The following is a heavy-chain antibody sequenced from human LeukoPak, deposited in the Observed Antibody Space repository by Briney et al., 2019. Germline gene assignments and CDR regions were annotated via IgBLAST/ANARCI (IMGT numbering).Heavy chain of an antibody. CDR3: ARVLSGRGSLYSYYYYMDV. CDR2: ISGSGGNT. CDR1: GFTFNNYG. Sequence: QSGGSLRLSCAASGFTFNNYGMSWVRQAPGKGLEWVSGISGSGGNTYYGDSVKGRFTFSRDNSKNTLYLQMNSLRAEDTAVYYCARVLSGRGSLYSYYYYMDVWGKGTTVTISS. V-gene: IGHV3-23*01. D-gene: IGHD3-10*01. J-gene: IGHJ6*03.